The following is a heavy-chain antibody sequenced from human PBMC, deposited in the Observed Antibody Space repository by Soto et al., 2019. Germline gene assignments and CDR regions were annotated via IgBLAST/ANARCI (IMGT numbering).Heavy chain of an antibody. CDR3: ARDFFDSSDYTTNWFDP. CDR2: IYHTGNA. J-gene: IGHJ5*02. CDR1: GDSMSNSRFY. Sequence: SETLSHPCSVSGDSMSNSRFYWAWIRQPPGEGLEWIGSIYHTGNAYYNPSLKSRVTISVDTSKNQFSLKLTSVTAADAALYYCARDFFDSSDYTTNWFDPWGQGTLVTVS. D-gene: IGHD3-22*01. V-gene: IGHV4-39*01.